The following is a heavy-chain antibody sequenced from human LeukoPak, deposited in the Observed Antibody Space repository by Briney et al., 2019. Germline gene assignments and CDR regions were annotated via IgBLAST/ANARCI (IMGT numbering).Heavy chain of an antibody. CDR2: INHSGST. J-gene: IGHJ4*02. Sequence: PSETLSLTCAVYGGSFSSYYWSWIRQPPGKGLEWIGEINHSGSTNYNPSLKSRVTISVDTSKNQFSLKLSSVTAADTAVYYCARGYDFWSGYYAIWGQGTLVTVSS. V-gene: IGHV4-34*01. CDR3: ARGYDFWSGYYAI. CDR1: GGSFSSYY. D-gene: IGHD3-3*01.